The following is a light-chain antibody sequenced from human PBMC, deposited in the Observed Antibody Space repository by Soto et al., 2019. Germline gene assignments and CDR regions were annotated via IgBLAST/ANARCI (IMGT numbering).Light chain of an antibody. J-gene: IGLJ2*01. CDR3: QTWGSGIHVL. V-gene: IGLV4-69*01. CDR1: GGHNTYA. CDR2: LNSDGSH. Sequence: QSVLIQSPSASASLGASVNLTCTLSGGHNTYAIAWHQQQPEKGPRYLMTLNSDGSHKKGDGIPDRFSGSSSGAERCLSISSLQSEDEADYYCQTWGSGIHVLFGGGTKLTVL.